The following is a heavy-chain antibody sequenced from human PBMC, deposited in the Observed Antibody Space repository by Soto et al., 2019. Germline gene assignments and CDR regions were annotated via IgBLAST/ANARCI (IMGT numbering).Heavy chain of an antibody. CDR3: ARGDYYDSSGYFFDY. J-gene: IGHJ4*02. V-gene: IGHV4-30-4*01. D-gene: IGHD3-22*01. CDR2: IYYSGST. CDR1: GGSISSGDYY. Sequence: LSLTCTVSGGSISSGDYYWSWIRQPPGKGLEWIGYIYYSGSTYYNPSLKSRVTISVDTSKNQFSLKLSSVTAADTAVYYCARGDYYDSSGYFFDYWGQGTLVTVSS.